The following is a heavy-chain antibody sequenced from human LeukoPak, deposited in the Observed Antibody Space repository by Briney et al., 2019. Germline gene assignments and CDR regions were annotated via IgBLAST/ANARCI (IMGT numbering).Heavy chain of an antibody. CDR1: GYSISSGYY. CDR3: ARYYDFWSGEFDY. V-gene: IGHV4-38-2*02. J-gene: IGHJ4*02. Sequence: SETLSLTCTVSGYSISSGYYWGWIRQPPGKGLEWIGSIYHSGSTYYNPSLKSRVTISVDTSKNQFSLKLSSVTAADTAVYYCARYYDFWSGEFDYWGQGTLVTVSS. D-gene: IGHD3-3*01. CDR2: IYHSGST.